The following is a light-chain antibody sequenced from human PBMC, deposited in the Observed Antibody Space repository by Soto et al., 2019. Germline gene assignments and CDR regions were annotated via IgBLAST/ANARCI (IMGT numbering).Light chain of an antibody. CDR3: LQRSLGFT. CDR2: AAS. J-gene: IGKJ3*01. CDR1: QGIANY. Sequence: DIQMTQSPSSLSASVGDRVTITCRASQGIANYLAWYQQKPGKVPKLLIYAASTLEPGVPSRFSGSGFGTDFTLSISSLQPEDFAVYHCLQRSLGFTFGPGTKVDIK. V-gene: IGKV1-27*01.